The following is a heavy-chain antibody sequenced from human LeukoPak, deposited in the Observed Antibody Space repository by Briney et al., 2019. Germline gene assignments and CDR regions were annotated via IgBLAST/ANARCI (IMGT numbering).Heavy chain of an antibody. CDR1: GGTFRTYA. J-gene: IGHJ4*02. Sequence: ASVKVSCKASGGTFRTYAISWVRQAPGQGLEWMGWISTYNGNTNYAQKLQGRVTMTTDTSTSTAYMELRSLRSDDTAVYYCAKDRWRDGSSSFDNWGQGTLVTVSS. CDR3: AKDRWRDGSSSFDN. D-gene: IGHD6-6*01. CDR2: ISTYNGNT. V-gene: IGHV1-18*01.